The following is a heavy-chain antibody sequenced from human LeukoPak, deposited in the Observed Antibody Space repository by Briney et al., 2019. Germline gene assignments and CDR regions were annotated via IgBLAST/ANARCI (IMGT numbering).Heavy chain of an antibody. V-gene: IGHV5-51*01. J-gene: IGHJ4*02. Sequence: GESLQISCKGSGYSFTNYWIGWVRQMPGRGLEWMGIIYPGGSDITYSPSFQGQVTISADKSISTAYLHWSSLKASDTAMYYCARRSRYSSGWLAIDWGQGTLVTVSS. D-gene: IGHD6-19*01. CDR1: GYSFTNYW. CDR2: IYPGGSDI. CDR3: ARRSRYSSGWLAID.